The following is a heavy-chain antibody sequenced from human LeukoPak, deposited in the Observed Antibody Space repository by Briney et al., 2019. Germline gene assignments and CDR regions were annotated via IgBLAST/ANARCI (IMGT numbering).Heavy chain of an antibody. CDR3: ARTQGSFRIDAFDI. J-gene: IGHJ3*02. V-gene: IGHV4-39*05. CDR1: GGSTSSSSYY. CDR2: IDYSGTT. D-gene: IGHD1/OR15-1a*01. Sequence: PETPSLSCTVSGGSTSSSSYYRGSIRQPPRKWLGWNGSIDYSGTTYYNPSRKGRVTISVDTSKNQFSLKLRSVTAADTAVYYCARTQGSFRIDAFDIWGQGTMVTVSS.